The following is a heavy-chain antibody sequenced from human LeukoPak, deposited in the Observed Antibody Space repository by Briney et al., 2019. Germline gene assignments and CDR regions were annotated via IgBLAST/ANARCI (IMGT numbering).Heavy chain of an antibody. CDR2: IYYRGST. CDR1: GGSVSSSSYY. CDR3: ARAAEIVGATRDAFDI. V-gene: IGHV4-39*07. J-gene: IGHJ3*02. Sequence: PSETLSLTCTVSGGSVSSSSYYCGWIRQPPGKGLEWIGRIYYRGSTYYNPSLKSRATISVATPKNQFFLKLSSVTATDRPGNYCARAAEIVGATRDAFDIWGQGKMVTVSA. D-gene: IGHD1-26*01.